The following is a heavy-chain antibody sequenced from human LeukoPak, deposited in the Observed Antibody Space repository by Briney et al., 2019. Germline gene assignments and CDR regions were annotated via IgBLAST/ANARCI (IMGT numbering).Heavy chain of an antibody. CDR1: GGSFSGYY. D-gene: IGHD3-3*01. CDR3: ARMEYYDFWSGYLSTYYYGMDV. Sequence: SETLSLTCAVYGGSFSGYYWSWIRQPPGKGLEWIGEINHSGSTNYNPSLKSRATISVDTSKNQFSLKLSSVTAADTAVYYCARMEYYDFWSGYLSTYYYGMDVWGQGTTVTVSS. V-gene: IGHV4-34*01. J-gene: IGHJ6*02. CDR2: INHSGST.